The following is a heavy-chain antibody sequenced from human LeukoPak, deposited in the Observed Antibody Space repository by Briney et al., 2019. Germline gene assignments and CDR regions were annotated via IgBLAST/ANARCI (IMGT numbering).Heavy chain of an antibody. V-gene: IGHV3-7*01. CDR1: GFTFSSYW. Sequence: GGSLRLSCAASGFTFSSYWMSWVRQAPGKGLEWVANIKQDGSEKYYVDSVKGRFTISRDNAKNSLYLQMNSLRAEDTAVYYCATGGNLYSSSWYVYYYYGMDVWGQGTTVTASS. D-gene: IGHD6-13*01. J-gene: IGHJ6*02. CDR3: ATGGNLYSSSWYVYYYYGMDV. CDR2: IKQDGSEK.